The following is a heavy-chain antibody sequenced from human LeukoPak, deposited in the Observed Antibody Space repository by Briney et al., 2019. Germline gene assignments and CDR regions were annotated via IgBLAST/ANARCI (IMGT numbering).Heavy chain of an antibody. CDR3: ARDHSSSWYGYYYYMDV. J-gene: IGHJ6*03. V-gene: IGHV4-59*12. CDR1: GGSISSYY. D-gene: IGHD6-13*01. CDR2: IYYSGST. Sequence: SETLSLTCTVSGGSISSYYWSWVRQPPGKGLEWIGYIYYSGSTNYNPSLKRRVTISVDTSKNQFSLKLSSVTAADTAVYYCARDHSSSWYGYYYYMDVWGKGTTVTVSS.